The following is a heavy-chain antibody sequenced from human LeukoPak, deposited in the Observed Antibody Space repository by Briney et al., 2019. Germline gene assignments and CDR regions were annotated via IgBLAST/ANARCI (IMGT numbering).Heavy chain of an antibody. Sequence: GGSLRLSCATSGFTFNPYSINWVHQAPGKGLEWISYINAHRTTYYADSVEGRFTISRDNAKNSAYLQLNSLRVEDTAMYYCARSVEGSFDYWGQGTLVTVSS. V-gene: IGHV3-48*01. J-gene: IGHJ4*02. CDR1: GFTFNPYS. CDR3: ARSVEGSFDY. CDR2: INAHRTT. D-gene: IGHD6-19*01.